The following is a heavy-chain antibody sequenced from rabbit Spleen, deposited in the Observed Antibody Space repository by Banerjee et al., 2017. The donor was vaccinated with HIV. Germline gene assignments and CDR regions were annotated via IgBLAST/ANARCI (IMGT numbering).Heavy chain of an antibody. CDR3: ARDTGTSFSTYGMDL. CDR1: GFSFSSGYD. V-gene: IGHV1S40*01. D-gene: IGHD7-1*01. Sequence: QSLEESGGGLVKPGASLTLTCKASGFSFSSGYDMCWVRQAPGKGLEWIACIYAGSDDSTYYASWAKGRFTISKPSSTTVTLQMTSLTAADTATYFCARDTGTSFSTYGMDLWGPGTLVTVS. J-gene: IGHJ6*01. CDR2: IYAGSDDST.